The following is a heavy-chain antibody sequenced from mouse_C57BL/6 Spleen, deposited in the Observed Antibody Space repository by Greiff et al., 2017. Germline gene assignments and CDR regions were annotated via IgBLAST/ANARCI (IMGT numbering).Heavy chain of an antibody. J-gene: IGHJ4*01. CDR1: GYTFTDHT. CDR2: IYPRDGST. CDR3: AGLYDCLMSLYAMDY. D-gene: IGHD2-3*01. V-gene: IGHV1-78*01. Sequence: VQLVESDAELVKPGASVKISCKVSGYTFTDHTIHWMKQRPEQGLEWIGYIYPRDGSTKYNEKFKGRATLTADKSSTTTSMQINSLTSEDSAVYFCAGLYDCLMSLYAMDYWGQGTSVTVSS.